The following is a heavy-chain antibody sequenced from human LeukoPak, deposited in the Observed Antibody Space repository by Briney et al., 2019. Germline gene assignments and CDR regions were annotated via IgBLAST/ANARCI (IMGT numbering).Heavy chain of an antibody. CDR3: ATYHYGSGSYHNHPNFDS. CDR2: IKHSGST. Sequence: SETLSVTCAVYGGSFIGYYWSWIRQPRGKGLEWIGEIKHSGSTTYNPSLKSRVTISLDTSKNQVSLKLNSVTAADTSVYYCATYHYGSGSYHNHPNFDSWGQGTLVTVSS. V-gene: IGHV4-34*01. J-gene: IGHJ4*02. D-gene: IGHD3-10*01. CDR1: GGSFIGYY.